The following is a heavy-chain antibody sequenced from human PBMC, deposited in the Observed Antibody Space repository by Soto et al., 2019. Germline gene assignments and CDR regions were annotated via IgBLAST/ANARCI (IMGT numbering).Heavy chain of an antibody. V-gene: IGHV3-43*01. J-gene: IGHJ4*02. CDR3: AKGYSSPSGSYSSFDY. Sequence: EVQLVESGGVVVQPGGSLRLSCAASGFTFDDYTMHWVRQAPGKGLEWVSLISGNGGSTYYADSVKGRFTISRDNSKNSLYLQMNSLRTEDTALYYCAKGYSSPSGSYSSFDYWGQGTLVTVSS. D-gene: IGHD1-26*01. CDR2: ISGNGGST. CDR1: GFTFDDYT.